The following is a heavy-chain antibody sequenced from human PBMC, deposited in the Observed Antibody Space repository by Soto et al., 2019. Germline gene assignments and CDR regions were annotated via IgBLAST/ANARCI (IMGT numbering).Heavy chain of an antibody. V-gene: IGHV2-5*02. Sequence: GPTLVNPTQTLTLTCTFSGFSLNTRGVGVGWIRQPPGKALEWLALIYWDDDTRYSPSLKSRLTITKDTSKNQVVLTMTNMDPVDTATYYCARTTYYYDSSGPDGAFDIWGQGTMVTVSS. J-gene: IGHJ3*02. CDR2: IYWDDDT. CDR3: ARTTYYYDSSGPDGAFDI. D-gene: IGHD3-22*01. CDR1: GFSLNTRGVG.